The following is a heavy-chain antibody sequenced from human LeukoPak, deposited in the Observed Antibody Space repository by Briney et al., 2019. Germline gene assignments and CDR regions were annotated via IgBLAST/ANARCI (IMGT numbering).Heavy chain of an antibody. V-gene: IGHV3-20*04. CDR3: ARDFSYYYYYYMDV. J-gene: IGHJ6*03. CDR2: INWNGGSS. Sequence: GGSLRLSCAASGFTFDDYGMSWVRQAPGKGLAWVSGINWNGGSSGYADSVKGRFTISRDNAKNSLYLQMNSLRAEDTALYYCARDFSYYYYYYMDVWGKGTTVTVSS. CDR1: GFTFDDYG.